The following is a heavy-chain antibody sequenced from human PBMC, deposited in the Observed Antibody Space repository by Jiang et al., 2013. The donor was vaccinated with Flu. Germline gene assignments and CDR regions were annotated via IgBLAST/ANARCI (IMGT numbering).Heavy chain of an antibody. CDR3: ARSRDDYGDFDY. V-gene: IGHV2-5*02. CDR2: IYGDDDT. CDR1: GSHSATRGLG. Sequence: PTQTLTLTCTFSGSHSATRGLGVGWIRQPPGQALEWLALIYGDDDTRSSPSLRSRLSITKDTSKNQVVLRLTQMDPVDTATYFCARSRDDYGDFDYWGQGTLVTVSS. D-gene: IGHD4-17*01. J-gene: IGHJ4*02.